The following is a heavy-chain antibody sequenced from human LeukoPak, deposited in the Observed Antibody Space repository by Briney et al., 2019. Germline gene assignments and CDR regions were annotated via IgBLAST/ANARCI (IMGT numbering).Heavy chain of an antibody. CDR2: INPNSGGT. Sequence: GASVKVSCKASGYTFTGYYMHWVRQAPGQGLEWMGWINPNSGGTNYAQKFQGRVTMTRDTSISTAYMELSRLRSDDTAVYYCARSHIQEGIAVAGTSAYWGQGTLVTVSS. CDR3: ARSHIQEGIAVAGTSAY. D-gene: IGHD6-19*01. V-gene: IGHV1-2*02. CDR1: GYTFTGYY. J-gene: IGHJ4*02.